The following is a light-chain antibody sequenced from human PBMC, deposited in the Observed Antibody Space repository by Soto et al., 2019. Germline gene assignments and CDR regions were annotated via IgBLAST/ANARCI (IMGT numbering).Light chain of an antibody. Sequence: IPITQSPATLSVSPGDRATLSCRASQSLSSNLAWYQQKPGQAPRLLIYGAFNRATGIPARFSGSGSGTEFILTISSLQSEDFAVYYCQQYNNWWTFGQGTRVEMK. V-gene: IGKV3-15*01. CDR1: QSLSSN. CDR2: GAF. J-gene: IGKJ1*01. CDR3: QQYNNWWT.